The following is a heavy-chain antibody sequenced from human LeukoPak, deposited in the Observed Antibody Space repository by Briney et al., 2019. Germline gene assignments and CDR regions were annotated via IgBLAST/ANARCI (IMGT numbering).Heavy chain of an antibody. CDR3: ARDPSRSWWGYFDY. V-gene: IGHV3-23*01. D-gene: IGHD6-13*01. CDR1: GFTLSSHD. Sequence: PGGSLRLSCAASGFTLSSHDMSWVRQAPGKGLEWISTFSESSGSAHYADSVKGRFTISRDISKNTLYLQMNSLRAEDTAIYYCARDPSRSWWGYFDYWGQGALVTVSS. CDR2: FSESSGSA. J-gene: IGHJ4*02.